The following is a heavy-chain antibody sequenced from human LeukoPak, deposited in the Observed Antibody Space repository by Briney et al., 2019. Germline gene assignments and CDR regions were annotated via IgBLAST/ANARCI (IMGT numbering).Heavy chain of an antibody. CDR2: IYYSGST. Sequence: SETLSLTCTVSGGSISSSSYYWGWIRQPPGKGLEWIGSIYYSGSTYYNPSLKSRVTISVDTSKNQFSLKLSSVTAADTAVYYCSYRGFGELSSYYYYGMDVWGQGTTVTVSS. D-gene: IGHD3-10*01. J-gene: IGHJ6*02. V-gene: IGHV4-39*07. CDR1: GGSISSSSYY. CDR3: SYRGFGELSSYYYYGMDV.